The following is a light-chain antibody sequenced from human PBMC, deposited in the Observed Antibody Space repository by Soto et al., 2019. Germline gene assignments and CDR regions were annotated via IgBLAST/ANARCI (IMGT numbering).Light chain of an antibody. CDR2: YDS. V-gene: IGLV3-21*04. CDR1: NIGSKS. CDR3: QVWDSSSDHPDYV. Sequence: SYELTQPPSVSVAPGKTARITCGGNNIGSKSVHWYQQKPGQAPVLVIYYDSDRPSGIPERFSGSNSGNTATLTISRVEAGDEADYYCQVWDSSSDHPDYVFGNGTKVTVL. J-gene: IGLJ1*01.